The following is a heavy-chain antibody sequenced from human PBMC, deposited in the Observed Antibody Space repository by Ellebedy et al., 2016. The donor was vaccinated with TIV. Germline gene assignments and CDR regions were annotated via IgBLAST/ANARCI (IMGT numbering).Heavy chain of an antibody. D-gene: IGHD7-27*01. CDR3: GRDAVTGNGKWDCLDP. V-gene: IGHV3-23*01. Sequence: GESLKISCAASGFSFNSYAMTWVRQAPGKGLEWVSSIINTGGTTYYADSVKGRFTISRDNSRNTLYLQMNSLRAEDSAIYYCGRDAVTGNGKWDCLDPWGQGTLVTVSS. J-gene: IGHJ5*02. CDR2: IINTGGTT. CDR1: GFSFNSYA.